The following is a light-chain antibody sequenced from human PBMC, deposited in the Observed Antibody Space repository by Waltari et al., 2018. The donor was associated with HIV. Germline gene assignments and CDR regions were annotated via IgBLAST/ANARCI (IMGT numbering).Light chain of an antibody. CDR2: AAS. CDR3: QQSYSTPPSYT. V-gene: IGKV1-39*01. J-gene: IGKJ2*01. CDR1: QSISSY. Sequence: DIQMTQSPSSLSASVGDRVTITCRASQSISSYLNWYQQKPGKAPELLIYAASSLQSGVPSRFSGSGSGTDFTLTISSLQPEDFATYYCQQSYSTPPSYTFGQGTKLEIK.